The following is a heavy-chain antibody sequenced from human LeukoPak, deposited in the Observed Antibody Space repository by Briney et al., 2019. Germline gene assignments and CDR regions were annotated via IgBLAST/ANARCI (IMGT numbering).Heavy chain of an antibody. CDR2: ISGSGGST. CDR1: GFTFSSYA. Sequence: PGGSLRLSCAASGFTFSSYAMSWVRQAPGKGLEWVSAISGSGGSTYYADPVKGRFTISRDNSKNTLYLQMNSLRAEDTAVYYCAKDQCGSSWLHDAFDIWGQGTMVTVSS. CDR3: AKDQCGSSWLHDAFDI. J-gene: IGHJ3*02. V-gene: IGHV3-23*01. D-gene: IGHD6-13*01.